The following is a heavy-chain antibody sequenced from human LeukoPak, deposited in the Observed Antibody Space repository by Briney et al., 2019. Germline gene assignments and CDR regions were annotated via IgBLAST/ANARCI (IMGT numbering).Heavy chain of an antibody. V-gene: IGHV3-66*01. Sequence: GGPLRLSCAASEFSVNNLYMSCAQQAPGKGLEWVSVLYSGDRTYYADSVKGRFTISRDTSKNTVYLQMNSLRPEETAVYYCARDGEYSYGYGFDYWGQGTLVTVSS. J-gene: IGHJ4*02. CDR1: EFSVNNLY. CDR3: ARDGEYSYGYGFDY. D-gene: IGHD5-18*01. CDR2: LYSGDRT.